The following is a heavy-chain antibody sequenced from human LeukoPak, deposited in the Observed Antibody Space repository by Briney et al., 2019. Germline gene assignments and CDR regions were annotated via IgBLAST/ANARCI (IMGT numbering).Heavy chain of an antibody. J-gene: IGHJ1*01. V-gene: IGHV4-59*11. CDR3: ARGEQQLGLQH. CDR1: GGSISSHY. Sequence: SETLSLTCTVSGGSISSHYWSWIRQPPGKGLEWIGYIYYSGSTNYNPSLKSRVTISVDTSKNQFSLKLSSVTAADTAVYYCARGEQQLGLQHWGQGTLVTVSS. CDR2: IYYSGST. D-gene: IGHD6-13*01.